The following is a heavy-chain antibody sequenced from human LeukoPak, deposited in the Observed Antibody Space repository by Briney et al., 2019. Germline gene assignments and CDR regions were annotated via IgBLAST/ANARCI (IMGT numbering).Heavy chain of an antibody. V-gene: IGHV3-23*01. CDR3: AKDLYKSTRGYFDY. J-gene: IGHJ4*02. D-gene: IGHD2-2*01. Sequence: GGSLRLSCAASGFTVSSNYMSWVRQAPGKGLEWVSAISGSGGSTYYADSVKGRFTISRDNSKNTLYLQMNSLRAEDTAVYYCAKDLYKSTRGYFDYWGQGTLVTVSS. CDR2: ISGSGGST. CDR1: GFTVSSNY.